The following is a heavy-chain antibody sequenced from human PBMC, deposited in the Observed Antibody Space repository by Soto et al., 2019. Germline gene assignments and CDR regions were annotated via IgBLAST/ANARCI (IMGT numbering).Heavy chain of an antibody. Sequence: ASVKVSCKASGYTFINYGITWVRQAPGQGLEWMGWISGYNGNTKYAQKVQGRVTMTTDTSTSTAYMELWSLKSDDTAVYYCARDMGVNDPADYVDYWGQGPLGTVSS. CDR1: GYTFINYG. V-gene: IGHV1-18*01. J-gene: IGHJ4*02. D-gene: IGHD3-16*01. CDR2: ISGYNGNT. CDR3: ARDMGVNDPADYVDY.